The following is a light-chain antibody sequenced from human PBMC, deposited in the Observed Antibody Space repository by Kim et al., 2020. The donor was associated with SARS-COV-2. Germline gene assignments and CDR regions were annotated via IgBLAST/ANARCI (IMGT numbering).Light chain of an antibody. Sequence: GQSITISCTGISSYIGSDNYVSWYQQYPDKAPGVVIYDVTKRPSWISNRFSFSKSGNTAALTISGRQTEDEADYYCRSYTVESTYVFGTGTQLTVL. J-gene: IGLJ1*01. CDR1: SSYIGSDNY. CDR2: DVT. CDR3: RSYTVESTYV. V-gene: IGLV2-14*03.